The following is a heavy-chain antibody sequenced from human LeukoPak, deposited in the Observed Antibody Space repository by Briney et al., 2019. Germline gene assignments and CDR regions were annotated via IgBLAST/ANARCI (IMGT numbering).Heavy chain of an antibody. Sequence: SVKVSCKASGGTFSSYAISWVRQAPGQGLEWMGGIIPIFSTANCAQKFQGRVTITADKSTSTAYMELSSLRSEDTAVYYCAREDGYSYGCDYWGQGTLVTVSS. CDR1: GGTFSSYA. CDR2: IIPIFSTA. J-gene: IGHJ4*02. D-gene: IGHD5-18*01. CDR3: AREDGYSYGCDY. V-gene: IGHV1-69*06.